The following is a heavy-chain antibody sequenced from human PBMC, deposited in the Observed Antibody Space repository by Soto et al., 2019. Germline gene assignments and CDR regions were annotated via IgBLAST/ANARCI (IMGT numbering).Heavy chain of an antibody. CDR3: ARHPTVYSSSPDS. V-gene: IGHV4-39*01. D-gene: IGHD6-6*01. CDR2: IYYSGST. CDR1: GGSFISDSYG. Sequence: QLQLRESGPGLVKPSETLSLTCTVSGGSFISDSYGWGWIRQPPGKGLEWIGTIYYSGSTYSNPSRTRRVSISVDASENRFSLKLSSVTAADAALYYCARHPTVYSSSPDSWGQGTLVTVSS. J-gene: IGHJ4*02.